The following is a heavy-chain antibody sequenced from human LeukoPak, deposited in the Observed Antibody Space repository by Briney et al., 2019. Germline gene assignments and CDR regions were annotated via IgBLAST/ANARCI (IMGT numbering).Heavy chain of an antibody. V-gene: IGHV4-39*01. CDR1: GGSISSSSYY. CDR2: IYHSGST. Sequence: SETLSLTCTVSGGSISSSSYYWGWIRQPPGKGLEWIGSIYHSGSTNYNPSLKSRVTISVDTSKNQFSLKLSSVTAADTAVYYCARHQSRDWFFDLWGRGTLVTVSS. J-gene: IGHJ2*01. CDR3: ARHQSRDWFFDL.